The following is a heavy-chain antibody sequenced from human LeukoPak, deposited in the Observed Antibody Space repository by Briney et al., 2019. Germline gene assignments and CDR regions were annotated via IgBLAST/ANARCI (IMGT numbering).Heavy chain of an antibody. J-gene: IGHJ1*01. CDR3: AKVSGGGSPVGYFQH. CDR2: ISGSGGST. CDR1: GFTFSSYA. Sequence: GRSLRLSCAASGFTFSSYAVSWVRQAPGKGLEWVSAISGSGGSTYYADSVKGRFTISRDNSKNTLYLQMNSLRAEDTAVCYCAKVSGGGSPVGYFQHWGQGTLVTVSS. V-gene: IGHV3-23*01. D-gene: IGHD2-15*01.